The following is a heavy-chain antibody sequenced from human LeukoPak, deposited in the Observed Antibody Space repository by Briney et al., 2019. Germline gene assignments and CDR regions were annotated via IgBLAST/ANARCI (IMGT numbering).Heavy chain of an antibody. CDR3: ARFASGGRPGYFDY. V-gene: IGHV3-7*03. CDR1: GFTFSSYW. D-gene: IGHD6-19*01. Sequence: GGSLRLSCAASGFTFSSYWMSWVRQAPGKGLEWVANIKQDGSEKYYVDSVKGRFTISRDNAKNSLYLQMNSLRAEDTAVYYCARFASGGRPGYFDYWGQGTLVTVSS. J-gene: IGHJ4*02. CDR2: IKQDGSEK.